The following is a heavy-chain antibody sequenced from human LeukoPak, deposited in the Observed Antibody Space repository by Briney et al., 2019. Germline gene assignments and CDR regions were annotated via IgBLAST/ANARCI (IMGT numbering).Heavy chain of an antibody. J-gene: IGHJ6*03. D-gene: IGHD2-8*01. V-gene: IGHV3-72*01. CDR1: GFTFSDHY. CDR2: IRSKANTYTT. Sequence: PGGSLRLSCAASGFTFSDHYMDWVRQAPGKGLEWVGRIRSKANTYTTEYAASVKGRFTISRDDSKNSLYLQMNSLKTEDTAVYYCATALFCTNGVCWDMAVWGKGTTVTVSS. CDR3: ATALFCTNGVCWDMAV.